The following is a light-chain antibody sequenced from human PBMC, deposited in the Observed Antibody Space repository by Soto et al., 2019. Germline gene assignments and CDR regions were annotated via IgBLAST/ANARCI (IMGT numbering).Light chain of an antibody. V-gene: IGLV4-69*01. CDR1: SGHSNYV. J-gene: IGLJ3*02. Sequence: QAVVTQSPSASASLGASVKLTCTLSSGHSNYVIAWHQQQPEKGPRYLMRLNSDGRHSKGDGIPDRFSGSSSGAERYLTISSLQSEDEADYYCQTWGAGIHWVFGGGTKLTVL. CDR2: LNSDGRH. CDR3: QTWGAGIHWV.